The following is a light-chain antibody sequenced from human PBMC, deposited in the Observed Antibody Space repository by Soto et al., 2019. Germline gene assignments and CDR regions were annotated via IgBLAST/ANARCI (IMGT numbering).Light chain of an antibody. V-gene: IGLV2-14*01. CDR1: SSDVGTYNY. CDR2: EVS. Sequence: QSVLTQPASVSGSPGQSITISGTGTSSDVGTYNYVSWYQHHPGKAPKLIIYEVSNRPSGVSNRFSGSKSGSTACLTISGLQAEDEADYPCTSYTRDTALVFGTGTKVTVL. J-gene: IGLJ1*01. CDR3: TSYTRDTALV.